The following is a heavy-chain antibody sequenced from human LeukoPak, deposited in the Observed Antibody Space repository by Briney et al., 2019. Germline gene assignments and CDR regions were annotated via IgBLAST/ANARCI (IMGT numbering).Heavy chain of an antibody. Sequence: NPSETLSLTCTVSAGSISSSSYYWDWIRQPPGKGLEWIGTIYYSGSTKYNPSLKSRVTISVDPSKNQFSLKLSSVTGADSAVLYCARLRPWTTVTSPVYYFDYWGQGTLVTVSS. CDR3: ARLRPWTTVTSPVYYFDY. V-gene: IGHV4-39*01. CDR2: IYYSGST. D-gene: IGHD4-17*01. J-gene: IGHJ4*02. CDR1: AGSISSSSYY.